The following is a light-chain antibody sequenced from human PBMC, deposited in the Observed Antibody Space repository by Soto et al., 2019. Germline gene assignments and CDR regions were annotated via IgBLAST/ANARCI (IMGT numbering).Light chain of an antibody. V-gene: IGKV3-20*01. J-gene: IGKJ1*01. Sequence: EIVLTQSPGTLSLSPGESATLSCRASQSVSSSYLAWYQQKPGQAPRLLIYGASSRATGIPDRFSGSGSGTDFTLTISRLEPEDFAVYYCQQYGGSSWTFGQGTKVDI. CDR2: GAS. CDR1: QSVSSSY. CDR3: QQYGGSSWT.